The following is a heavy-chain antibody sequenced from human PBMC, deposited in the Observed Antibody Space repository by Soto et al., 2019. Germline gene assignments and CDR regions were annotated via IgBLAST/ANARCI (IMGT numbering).Heavy chain of an antibody. Sequence: ASVKVSCKASGYTFSSYGISCVRQAPGQGLEWMGWISGYNGNRKYAEKVLGRVTTTTDTSTSTAYMELRSLRSDDTAVYYCAREGLRLGDYDAFDFWGQGTMVTVSS. CDR1: GYTFSSYG. J-gene: IGHJ3*01. D-gene: IGHD3-16*01. V-gene: IGHV1-18*04. CDR2: ISGYNGNR. CDR3: AREGLRLGDYDAFDF.